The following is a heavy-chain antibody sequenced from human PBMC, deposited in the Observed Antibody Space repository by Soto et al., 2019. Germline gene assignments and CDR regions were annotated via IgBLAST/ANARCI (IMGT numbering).Heavy chain of an antibody. J-gene: IGHJ4*02. Sequence: SETLSLTCAVSGGSISSRNWWSWVRQPPGKGLDWIGQIFHTGSTDYNPSLKSRVTISLDKPKNQISLRVRSVTAADTALFYCATGDFTHFDSWGQGTLVTVSS. CDR2: IFHTGST. D-gene: IGHD4-17*01. CDR1: GGSISSRNW. V-gene: IGHV4-4*02. CDR3: ATGDFTHFDS.